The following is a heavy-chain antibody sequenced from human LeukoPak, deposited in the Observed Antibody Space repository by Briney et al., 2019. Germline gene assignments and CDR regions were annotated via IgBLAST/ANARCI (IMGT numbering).Heavy chain of an antibody. Sequence: GGSLRLSCAASGFTFSSYSMNWVRQAPGKGLEWVSSISSSSSYIYYADSVKGRFTISRDNAKNSLYLQMNSLRAEDTAVYSCAGIVGATHAFDIWGQGTMVTVSS. J-gene: IGHJ3*02. D-gene: IGHD1-26*01. CDR3: AGIVGATHAFDI. CDR1: GFTFSSYS. CDR2: ISSSSSYI. V-gene: IGHV3-21*01.